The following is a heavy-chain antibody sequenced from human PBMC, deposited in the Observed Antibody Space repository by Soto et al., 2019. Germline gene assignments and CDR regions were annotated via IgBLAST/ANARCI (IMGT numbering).Heavy chain of an antibody. CDR3: ARDRSGSSGYYGMDV. V-gene: IGHV3-53*01. CDR1: GFTVSNNY. CDR2: IYSDGST. D-gene: IGHD3-10*01. J-gene: IGHJ6*02. Sequence: GGSLRLSCAASGFTVSNNYMSWVRQAPGKGLEWVSVIYSDGSTYYADSVKGRFTISRDNSKNMLYLQMNSLRAEDTAVYYCARDRSGSSGYYGMDVWGQGTTVTVSS.